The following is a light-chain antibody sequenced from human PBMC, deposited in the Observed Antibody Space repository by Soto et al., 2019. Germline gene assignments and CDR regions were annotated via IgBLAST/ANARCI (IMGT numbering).Light chain of an antibody. CDR2: KAS. CDR1: QTISSW. J-gene: IGKJ1*01. CDR3: QQGWT. Sequence: IQMTQSPSTLSASVGDRVTITCRASQTISSWLAWYQQKPGKAPKLLIYKASTLKSGVPSRFSGSGSGTEFTRTISSLQPDDFATYYCQQGWTFGQGTKVDIK. V-gene: IGKV1-5*03.